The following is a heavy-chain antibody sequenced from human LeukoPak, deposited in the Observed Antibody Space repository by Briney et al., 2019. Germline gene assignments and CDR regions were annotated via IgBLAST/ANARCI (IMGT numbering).Heavy chain of an antibody. CDR3: ARSPFLNYYGSGSYQYYFDY. J-gene: IGHJ4*02. D-gene: IGHD3-10*01. Sequence: GGSLRLSCAASGFTFDDYAMHWVRQAPGKGPVWVSRINSDGSNRNYADSVKGRFTISRDNAKNTVYLQMNSLRADDTAVYYCARSPFLNYYGSGSYQYYFDYWGQGTLVTVSS. CDR2: INSDGSNR. V-gene: IGHV3-74*01. CDR1: GFTFDDYA.